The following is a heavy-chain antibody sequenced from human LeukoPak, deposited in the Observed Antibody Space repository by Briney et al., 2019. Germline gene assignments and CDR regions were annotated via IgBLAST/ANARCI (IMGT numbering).Heavy chain of an antibody. J-gene: IGHJ4*02. CDR2: ISSSSSYI. Sequence: GGSLRLSCAASGFTFTSYSMNWVRQARGRGLERVSSISSSSSYIYYADSMKGRFTISRDNAKNSLYLQMNSLRAEDTAVYYCARDLYGDYAGDYWGQGTLVTVSS. CDR3: ARDLYGDYAGDY. D-gene: IGHD4-17*01. V-gene: IGHV3-21*01. CDR1: GFTFTSYS.